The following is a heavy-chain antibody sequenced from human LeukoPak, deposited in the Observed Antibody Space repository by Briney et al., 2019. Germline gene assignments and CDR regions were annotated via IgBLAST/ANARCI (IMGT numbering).Heavy chain of an antibody. CDR1: GGTFSSCA. J-gene: IGHJ4*02. CDR3: ATTYSSSWNFDY. D-gene: IGHD6-13*01. CDR2: IIPIPGIA. V-gene: IGHV1-69*04. Sequence: ASVKVSCKASGGTFSSCAISWVRQAPGQGLEWMGRIIPIPGIANYAQKFQGRVTITADKSTSTAYMELSSLRSEDTAVYYCATTYSSSWNFDYWGQGTLVTVSS.